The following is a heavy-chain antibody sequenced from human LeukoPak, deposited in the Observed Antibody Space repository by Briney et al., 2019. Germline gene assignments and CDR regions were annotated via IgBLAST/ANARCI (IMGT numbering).Heavy chain of an antibody. V-gene: IGHV1-18*01. D-gene: IGHD2-2*01. J-gene: IGHJ5*02. CDR1: GYTFTSYG. Sequence: ASVKVSCKASGYTFTSYGISWVRQAPGQGLEWMGWISAYDGNTNYAQKLQGRVTMTTDTSTSTAYMELRSLRSDDTAVYYCARDGVVPAAKNWFDPWGQGTLVTVSS. CDR2: ISAYDGNT. CDR3: ARDGVVPAAKNWFDP.